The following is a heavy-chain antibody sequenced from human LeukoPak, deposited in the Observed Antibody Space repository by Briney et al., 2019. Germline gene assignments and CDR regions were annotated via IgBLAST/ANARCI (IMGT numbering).Heavy chain of an antibody. D-gene: IGHD2-2*01. V-gene: IGHV4-59*08. CDR3: ARYKDQLARYYYYGMDV. CDR1: GGSISSYY. Sequence: SETLSLTCTVSGGSISSYYWSWIRQPPGKGLEWIGYIYYSGSTNYNPSLKSRVTISVDTSKNQFSLKLSSVTAADTAVYYCARYKDQLARYYYYGMDVWGQGTTVTVSS. J-gene: IGHJ6*02. CDR2: IYYSGST.